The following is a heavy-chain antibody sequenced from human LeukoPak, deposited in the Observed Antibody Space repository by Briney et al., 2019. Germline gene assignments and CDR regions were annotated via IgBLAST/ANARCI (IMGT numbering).Heavy chain of an antibody. D-gene: IGHD6-19*01. V-gene: IGHV3-30*04. CDR3: ARDIKWLGRYYYYGLDV. J-gene: IGHJ6*02. Sequence: GGSLRLSCAGSGCSFSSHTMHWVGQAPGKGLEWVAIISYDGTNEYYADSVKGRFTISRDNSKNTLYLQVNSLRAEDTAVYYCARDIKWLGRYYYYGLDVWGQGTTVTVSS. CDR2: ISYDGTNE. CDR1: GCSFSSHT.